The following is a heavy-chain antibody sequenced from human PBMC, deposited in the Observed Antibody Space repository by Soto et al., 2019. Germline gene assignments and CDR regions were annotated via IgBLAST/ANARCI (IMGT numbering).Heavy chain of an antibody. CDR2: FDPEDGET. CDR3: AARWFGELLLRH. CDR1: GYTLTELS. D-gene: IGHD3-10*01. J-gene: IGHJ4*02. Sequence: ASVKVSCKVSGYTLTELSMHWVRQAPGKGLEWMGGFDPEDGETIYAQKFQGTVTMTEDTSTDTAYMELSSLRSEDTAVYYCAARWFGELLLRHWGQGTLVTVSS. V-gene: IGHV1-24*01.